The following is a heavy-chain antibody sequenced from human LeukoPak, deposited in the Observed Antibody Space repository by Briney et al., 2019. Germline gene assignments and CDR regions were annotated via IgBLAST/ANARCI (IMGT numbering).Heavy chain of an antibody. V-gene: IGHV3-15*01. Sequence: GGSLRLSCAASGFIFGNFWVSWVRQVPEKGLEWVGRIKSKADGGTTDYAAPVKGRFTVSRDDSRNTVYLQMNSLKTEDTAEYFCTIFVRYSHSNFWGQGTLVTVSS. CDR2: IKSKADGGTT. CDR1: GFIFGNFW. CDR3: TIFVRYSHSNF. D-gene: IGHD4-11*01. J-gene: IGHJ4*02.